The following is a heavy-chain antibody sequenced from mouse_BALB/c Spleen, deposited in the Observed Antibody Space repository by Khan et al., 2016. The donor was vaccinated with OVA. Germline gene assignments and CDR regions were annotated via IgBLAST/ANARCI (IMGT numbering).Heavy chain of an antibody. D-gene: IGHD1-2*01. CDR2: ISYSGST. J-gene: IGHJ2*01. Sequence: EVQLKESGPGLVKPSQSLSLTCTATGYSITSGYGWNWIRQFPGNQLEWMGYISYSGSTNYNPSLKSRISITRDTSKNQFFLQLNSVTTEDAATYYCARTARIKYWGQGTTLTVSS. CDR1: GYSITSGYG. CDR3: ARTARIKY. V-gene: IGHV3-2*02.